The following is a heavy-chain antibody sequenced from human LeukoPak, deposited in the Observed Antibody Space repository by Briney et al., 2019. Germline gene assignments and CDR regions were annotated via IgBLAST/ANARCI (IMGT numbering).Heavy chain of an antibody. CDR3: ASQIYDSSGNHAQHFQH. J-gene: IGHJ1*01. V-gene: IGHV4-59*08. CDR2: IYNSGST. CDR1: GDSISIYY. D-gene: IGHD3-22*01. Sequence: SETLSLTCSVSGDSISIYYWSWIRQPPGKGLEWIGYIYNSGSTNYNPSLKSRVTISVDTSKNQFSLKLSSVTAADTAVYYCASQIYDSSGNHAQHFQHWGQGTLVTVSS.